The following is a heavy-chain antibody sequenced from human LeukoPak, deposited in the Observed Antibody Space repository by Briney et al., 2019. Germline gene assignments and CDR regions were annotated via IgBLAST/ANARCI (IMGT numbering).Heavy chain of an antibody. Sequence: GRSLRLSCAASGFTFSSYAMHWVRQAPGKGLEWVAVISYDGSNKYYADSVKGRFTISRDNSKNTLYLQMNSLRAEDTAVYYCAREIPSAGDAFDIWGQGTMVTVSS. J-gene: IGHJ3*02. D-gene: IGHD2-2*02. CDR1: GFTFSSYA. V-gene: IGHV3-30-3*01. CDR3: AREIPSAGDAFDI. CDR2: ISYDGSNK.